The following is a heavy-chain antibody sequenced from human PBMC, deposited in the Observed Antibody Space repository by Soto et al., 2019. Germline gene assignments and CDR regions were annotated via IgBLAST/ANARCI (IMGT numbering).Heavy chain of an antibody. Sequence: QVQLVQSGAEVKKPGSSVKVSCKASGGTFSSYAISWVRQAPGQGLEWMGGIIPIFGTANYAQKFQGRVTITADESTSTAYMELSSLRSEDTAVYYCARSSTIVVVPAAIADYYYGMDVWGQGTTVTVSS. J-gene: IGHJ6*02. CDR3: ARSSTIVVVPAAIADYYYGMDV. CDR2: IIPIFGTA. V-gene: IGHV1-69*01. CDR1: GGTFSSYA. D-gene: IGHD2-2*02.